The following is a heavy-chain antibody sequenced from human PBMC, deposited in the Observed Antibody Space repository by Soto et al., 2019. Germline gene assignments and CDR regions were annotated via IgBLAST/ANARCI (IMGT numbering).Heavy chain of an antibody. Sequence: EVQLLESGGILVHPGGSLRLSCAASGFTFSNAWMSWVRQAPGKGLEWVGLIKSKTDGGTTDYAAPVKGRFSISRDDSKKTLYLQMNSLKTEDTAVYHCTTEGSCGGDCAHLEYWGQGTLVTVSS. CDR2: IKSKTDGGTT. V-gene: IGHV3-15*01. CDR3: TTEGSCGGDCAHLEY. CDR1: GFTFSNAW. J-gene: IGHJ4*02. D-gene: IGHD2-21*02.